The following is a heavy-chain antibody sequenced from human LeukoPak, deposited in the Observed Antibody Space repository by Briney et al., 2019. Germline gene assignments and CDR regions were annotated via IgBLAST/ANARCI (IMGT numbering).Heavy chain of an antibody. J-gene: IGHJ4*02. CDR3: AKDPRDGYEYFDY. CDR2: ISYDGSNK. Sequence: GGSLRLSCAASGFTFSDYYMSWIRQAPGKGLEWVAVISYDGSNKYYADSVKGRFTISRDNSKNTLYLQMNSLRAEDTAVYYCAKDPRDGYEYFDYWGQGTLVTVSS. D-gene: IGHD5-24*01. CDR1: GFTFSDYY. V-gene: IGHV3-30*18.